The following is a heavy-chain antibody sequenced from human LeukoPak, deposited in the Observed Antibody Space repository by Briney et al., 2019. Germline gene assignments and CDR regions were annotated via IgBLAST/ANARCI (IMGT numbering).Heavy chain of an antibody. CDR2: ISYSGST. CDR3: ARRGIVGATTYYYYYGMDV. V-gene: IGHV4-59*08. Sequence: SETLSLTCTVSGGSISSYYWSWIRQPPGKGLEWIGYISYSGSTNYNPSLKSRVTISVDTSKNQFSLKLSSVTAADTAVYYCARRGIVGATTYYYYYGMDVWGQGTTVTVSS. D-gene: IGHD1-26*01. CDR1: GGSISSYY. J-gene: IGHJ6*02.